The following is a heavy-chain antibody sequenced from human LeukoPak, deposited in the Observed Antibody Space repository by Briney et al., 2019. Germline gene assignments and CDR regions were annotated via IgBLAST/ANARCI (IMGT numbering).Heavy chain of an antibody. CDR3: ARTPFYGANSGLDAFDI. J-gene: IGHJ3*02. Sequence: GESLKISCKGSGYSFTGYWIGWVRQMPGKGLEWMGIVYPGDSDTRYSPSFQGQVTISADKSISTAYLQWSSLKASDTAMYYCARTPFYGANSGLDAFDIWGQGTMVTVSS. CDR1: GYSFTGYW. CDR2: VYPGDSDT. D-gene: IGHD4-23*01. V-gene: IGHV5-51*01.